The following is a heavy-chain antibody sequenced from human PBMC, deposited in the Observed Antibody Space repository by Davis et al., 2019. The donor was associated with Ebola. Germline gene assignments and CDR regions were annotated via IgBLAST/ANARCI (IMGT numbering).Heavy chain of an antibody. CDR2: INTDGSVT. V-gene: IGHV3-74*01. Sequence: HTGGSLRLSCAASGFTFSSYWMHWVRQAPGKGLVWVSRINTDGSVTNYADSVKGRFTISRDNAKDTLYLQMNSLRAEDTAVYYCASGMYYYGSEAFYGMDVWGRGTTVTVSS. CDR3: ASGMYYYGSEAFYGMDV. CDR1: GFTFSSYW. J-gene: IGHJ6*02. D-gene: IGHD3-10*01.